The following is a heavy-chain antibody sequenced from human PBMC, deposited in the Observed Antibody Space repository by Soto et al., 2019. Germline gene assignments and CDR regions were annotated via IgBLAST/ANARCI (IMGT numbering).Heavy chain of an antibody. CDR1: GGSFSGYY. Sequence: KASETLSLTCAVYGGSFSGYYWSWIRQPPGKGLEWIGEINHSGSTNYNPSLKSRVTISVDTSKNQFSLKLSSVTAADTAVYYCARGFPTYYYGSGSPGWFDPWGQGTLVTVSS. CDR2: INHSGST. D-gene: IGHD3-10*01. V-gene: IGHV4-34*01. J-gene: IGHJ5*02. CDR3: ARGFPTYYYGSGSPGWFDP.